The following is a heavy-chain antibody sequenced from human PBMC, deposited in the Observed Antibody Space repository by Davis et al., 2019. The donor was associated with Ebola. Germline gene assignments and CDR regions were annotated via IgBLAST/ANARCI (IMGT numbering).Heavy chain of an antibody. D-gene: IGHD1-26*01. CDR3: AHRGSGSYTHYFDY. Sequence: SGPTLVKPTQTLTLTCTFSGFSLSTRGVGVGWIRQPPGKALEWLALIYWDDDKRYSPSLNSRLTITKATSKSQVVLTMTNMDPVDTATYYCAHRGSGSYTHYFDYWGQGTLVTVSS. CDR2: IYWDDDK. J-gene: IGHJ4*02. CDR1: GFSLSTRGVG. V-gene: IGHV2-5*02.